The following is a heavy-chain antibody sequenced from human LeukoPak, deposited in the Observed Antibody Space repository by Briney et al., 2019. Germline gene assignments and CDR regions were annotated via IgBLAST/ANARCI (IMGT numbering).Heavy chain of an antibody. CDR2: INHSGST. CDR1: GGSFSGYY. Sequence: SETLSLTCAVYGGSFSGYYWSWIRQPPGKGLEWIGEINHSGSTNYNPSLKSRVTISVDTSKNQFSLKLSSVTAADTAVYYCARADDWDANFDYWGQGTLVTVSS. D-gene: IGHD3-9*01. CDR3: ARADDWDANFDY. V-gene: IGHV4-34*01. J-gene: IGHJ4*02.